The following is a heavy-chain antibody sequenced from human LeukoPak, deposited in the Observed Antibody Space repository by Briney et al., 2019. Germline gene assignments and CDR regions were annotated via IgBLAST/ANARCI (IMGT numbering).Heavy chain of an antibody. D-gene: IGHD3-16*01. CDR2: INHSGST. V-gene: IGHV4-34*01. J-gene: IGHJ6*02. Sequence: SETLSLTCAVYGGSFSGYYWSWIRQPPGKGLEWIGEINHSGSTNYNPSLKSRVTISVDTSKNQFSLKLSSVTAAGTAVYYCAREGRFYYYYGMDVWGQGTTVTVSS. CDR1: GGSFSGYY. CDR3: AREGRFYYYYGMDV.